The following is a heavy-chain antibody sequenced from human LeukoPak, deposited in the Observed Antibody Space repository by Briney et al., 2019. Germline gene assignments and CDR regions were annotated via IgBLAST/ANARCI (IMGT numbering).Heavy chain of an antibody. CDR3: AKDSAIGYCSGGSCYTSYGMDV. J-gene: IGHJ6*04. D-gene: IGHD2-15*01. CDR1: GFTFSTYA. Sequence: GVSLRLSCAASGFTFSTYAMSWARQSPRKGREWVTAISCRGGSTYYADSVNGRFTISRDNSKTTLYLQMNSLRAEDTAVYYCAKDSAIGYCSGGSCYTSYGMDVWGEGTTVTVSS. CDR2: ISCRGGST. V-gene: IGHV3-23*01.